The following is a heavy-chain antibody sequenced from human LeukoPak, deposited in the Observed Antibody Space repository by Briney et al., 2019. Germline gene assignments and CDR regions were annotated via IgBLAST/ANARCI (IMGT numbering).Heavy chain of an antibody. J-gene: IGHJ6*02. Sequence: GGSLRLSCAASGFTFSSYSMNWVRQAPGKGLEWVSSISSSSSYIYYADSVKGRFTISRDNAKNSLYLQMNSLRAEDTAVYYCARDEVAAASLPLPPMDVWGQGTTVTVSS. CDR1: GFTFSSYS. CDR2: ISSSSSYI. V-gene: IGHV3-21*01. CDR3: ARDEVAAASLPLPPMDV. D-gene: IGHD6-13*01.